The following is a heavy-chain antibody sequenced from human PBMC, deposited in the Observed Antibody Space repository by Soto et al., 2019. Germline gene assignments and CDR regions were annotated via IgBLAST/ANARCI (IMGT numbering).Heavy chain of an antibody. Sequence: GGSLRLSCAASEFTFRSYWMHWVRQSPGKGLVWISRISGDGSSTNYADSVKGRFTISRDNAKNTVYLQIDSLRAEDTAVYYCARSLPGTYGAFDLWGQGTMVTVSS. CDR1: EFTFRSYW. CDR3: ARSLPGTYGAFDL. D-gene: IGHD1-7*01. CDR2: ISGDGSST. J-gene: IGHJ3*01. V-gene: IGHV3-74*01.